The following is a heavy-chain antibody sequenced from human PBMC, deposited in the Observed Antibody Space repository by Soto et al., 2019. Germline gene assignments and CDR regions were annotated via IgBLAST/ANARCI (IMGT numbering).Heavy chain of an antibody. D-gene: IGHD3-16*01. CDR1: GYTLTNYA. Sequence: GASVKVSCTASGYTLTNYAMHWVRQAPGQRLEWMGWLNVGNGNTKYSQKFQGRVTITRDTSASTAYMQLSTLRSEDTAVYYCARAFGSSNVRYYYYMDVWGKGTTVTVSS. CDR2: LNVGNGNT. CDR3: ARAFGSSNVRYYYYMDV. J-gene: IGHJ6*03. V-gene: IGHV1-3*01.